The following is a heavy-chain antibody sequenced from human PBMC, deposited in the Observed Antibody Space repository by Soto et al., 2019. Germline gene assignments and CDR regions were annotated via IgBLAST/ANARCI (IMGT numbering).Heavy chain of an antibody. CDR2: ISGSSGST. CDR3: AKDRFEYSSSYFDY. Sequence: GGSLRLSCAASGFSFSSYAMSWVRQAPGKGLEWVSAISGSSGSTNYADSVKGRFTISRDNSKNTLYLQMNSLRAEDTAVYYCAKDRFEYSSSYFDYWGQGTLVTVSS. CDR1: GFSFSSYA. D-gene: IGHD6-6*01. J-gene: IGHJ4*02. V-gene: IGHV3-23*01.